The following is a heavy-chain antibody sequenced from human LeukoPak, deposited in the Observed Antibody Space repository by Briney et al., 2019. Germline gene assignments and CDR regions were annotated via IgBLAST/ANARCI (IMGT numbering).Heavy chain of an antibody. J-gene: IGHJ3*02. V-gene: IGHV4-39*01. CDR3: ARHYYYDSSGLDDAFDI. CDR2: IYYSGST. CDR1: GGSISSSSYY. D-gene: IGHD3-22*01. Sequence: SETLSLTCTVSGGSISSSSYYWGWIRQPPGKGLEWIGSIYYSGSTYYNPSLKSRVTISVDTSKNQFSLKVSSVTAADTAVYYCARHYYYDSSGLDDAFDIWGQGTMVTVSS.